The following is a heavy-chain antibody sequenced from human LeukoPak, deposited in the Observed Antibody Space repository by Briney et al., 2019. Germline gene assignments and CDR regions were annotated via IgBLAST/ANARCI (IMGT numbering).Heavy chain of an antibody. CDR1: GGTFSSYA. V-gene: IGHV1-69*13. CDR3: AGGFYGGNSGYYYYYGMDV. CDR2: IIPIFGTA. Sequence: SVKVSCKASGGTFSSYAISWVRQAPGQGLEWMGGIIPIFGTANYAQKFQGRVTITADESTSTAYMGLSSLRSEDTAVYYCAGGFYGGNSGYYYYYGMDVWGQGTTVTVSS. J-gene: IGHJ6*02. D-gene: IGHD4-23*01.